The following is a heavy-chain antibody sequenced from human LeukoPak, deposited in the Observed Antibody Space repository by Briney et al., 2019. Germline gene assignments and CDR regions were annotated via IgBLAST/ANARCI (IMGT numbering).Heavy chain of an antibody. Sequence: TSVKVSCKASGGTLTSYAITWVRQAPGQGLEWMGGIIPLFGTTDYAQKFQGRVTFSADESTTTAYMELISLRSEDTAVYYCARVLAARPLGPFDYWGQGTLVTVSS. CDR1: GGTLTSYA. CDR2: IIPLFGTT. D-gene: IGHD6-6*01. J-gene: IGHJ4*02. V-gene: IGHV1-69*13. CDR3: ARVLAARPLGPFDY.